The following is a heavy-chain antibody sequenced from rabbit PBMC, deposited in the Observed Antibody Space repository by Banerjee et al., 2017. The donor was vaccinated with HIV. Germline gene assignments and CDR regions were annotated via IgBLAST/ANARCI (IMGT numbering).Heavy chain of an antibody. CDR2: IYAGSSGST. CDR1: GFSFSSSDY. J-gene: IGHJ2*01. CDR3: ARGGGSDWNGNTGAFDP. Sequence: QEQLEESGGDLVKPGASLTLTCTASGFSFSSSDYICWVRQAPGKGLESIACIYAGSSGSTYYASWAKGRFTISKTSSTTVTLQMTSLTAADTATYFCARGGGSDWNGNTGAFDPWGPGTLVTVS. V-gene: IGHV1S45*01. D-gene: IGHD8-1*01.